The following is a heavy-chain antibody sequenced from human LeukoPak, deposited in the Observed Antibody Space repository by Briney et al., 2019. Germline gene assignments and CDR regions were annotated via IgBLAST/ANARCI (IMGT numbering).Heavy chain of an antibody. Sequence: GGSLRLSCAASGFTFSSYSMNWVRQAPGKGLEWVAVISYDGSNKYYADSVKGRFTISRDNSKNTLYLQMNSLRAEDTAVYYCAPPPAHYFDYWGQGTLVTVSS. J-gene: IGHJ4*02. CDR1: GFTFSSYS. V-gene: IGHV3-30*03. CDR2: ISYDGSNK. CDR3: APPPAHYFDY.